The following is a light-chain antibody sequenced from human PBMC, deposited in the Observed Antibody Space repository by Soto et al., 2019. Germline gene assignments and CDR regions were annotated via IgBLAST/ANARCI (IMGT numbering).Light chain of an antibody. V-gene: IGLV2-14*01. CDR2: EVS. J-gene: IGLJ1*01. Sequence: QSALTQPASVSGSPGQSITISCTGTSSDVGGYNYVSWYQQHPGKAPKLMIYEVSNRPSGVSNRFSGSKSGNTASLTISGLPAGGGADYFRRLFSSRSIDYVFGTGTKVTVL. CDR1: SSDVGGYNY. CDR3: RLFSSRSIDYV.